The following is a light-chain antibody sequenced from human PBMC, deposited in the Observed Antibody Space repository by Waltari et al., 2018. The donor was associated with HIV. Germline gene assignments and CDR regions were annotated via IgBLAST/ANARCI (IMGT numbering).Light chain of an antibody. CDR1: SSTIGSRS. J-gene: IGLJ2*01. V-gene: IGLV1-44*01. Sequence: QPLLTQSPSASGTPGQRVTIPCFATSSTIGSRSVTWYQHSPGTPPKLLIFSNTERPSGVPDRFSGSKSGTSASLAITGLHSQDEADYYCSVWDVTLNGLVFGGGTRLSVL. CDR2: SNT. CDR3: SVWDVTLNGLV.